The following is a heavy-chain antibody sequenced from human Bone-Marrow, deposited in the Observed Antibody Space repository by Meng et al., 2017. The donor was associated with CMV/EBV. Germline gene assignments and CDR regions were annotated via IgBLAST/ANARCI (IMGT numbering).Heavy chain of an antibody. J-gene: IGHJ6*02. Sequence: GESLKISCAASGFTVSSNEMSWVRQAPGKGLEWVSSISGGSTYYADSRKGRFTISRDNSKNTLHLQMNSLRAEDTAVYYCAKSSRGGNVYYYYGMDVWGQGTTVTVSS. V-gene: IGHV3-38-3*01. CDR3: AKSSRGGNVYYYYGMDV. CDR1: GFTVSSNE. CDR2: ISGGST. D-gene: IGHD2-15*01.